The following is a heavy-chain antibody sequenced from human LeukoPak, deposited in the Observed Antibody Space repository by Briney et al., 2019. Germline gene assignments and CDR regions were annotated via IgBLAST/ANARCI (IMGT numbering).Heavy chain of an antibody. J-gene: IGHJ5*02. V-gene: IGHV3-48*02. CDR1: GFTFSYYS. Sequence: GGSLRLSCAASGFTFSYYSMNWVRQAPGKGLEWISFISSTGRTIYYVDSVKGRFTISRDTAKNSLYLQMNSLTDEDTAVYYCARERGGWFDPWGQGTLVTVSS. CDR3: ARERGGWFDP. CDR2: ISSTGRTI. D-gene: IGHD3-10*01.